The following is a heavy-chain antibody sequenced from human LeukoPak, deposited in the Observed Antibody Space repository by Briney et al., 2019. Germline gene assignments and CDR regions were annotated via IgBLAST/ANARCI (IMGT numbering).Heavy chain of an antibody. V-gene: IGHV3-23*01. CDR3: ARDRGYCSSTSCYKWFDP. D-gene: IGHD2-2*02. CDR1: GFTFSSYA. CDR2: ISGSGGST. Sequence: GGSLRLSCAASGFTFSSYAISWVRQAPGKGLEWVSAISGSGGSTYYADSVKGRFTISRDNAKNSLYLQMNSLRDEDTAVYYCARDRGYCSSTSCYKWFDPWGQGNLVTVSS. J-gene: IGHJ5*02.